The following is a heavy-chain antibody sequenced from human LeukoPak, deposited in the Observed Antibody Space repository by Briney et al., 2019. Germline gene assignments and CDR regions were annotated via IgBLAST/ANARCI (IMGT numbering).Heavy chain of an antibody. CDR3: AREGRFGEFFGA. Sequence: KPGGSLRLSCAASGFTFSSYSMNWVRQAPGKGLEWVSSISSSSSYIYYADSVKGRFTISRDHAKNSLYLQMNSLRAEDTAVYYCAREGRFGEFFGAWGQGTLVTVSS. CDR2: ISSSSSYI. D-gene: IGHD3-10*01. CDR1: GFTFSSYS. J-gene: IGHJ5*02. V-gene: IGHV3-21*01.